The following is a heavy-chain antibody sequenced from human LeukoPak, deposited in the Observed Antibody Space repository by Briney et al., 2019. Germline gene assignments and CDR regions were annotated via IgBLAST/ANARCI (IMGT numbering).Heavy chain of an antibody. Sequence: SETLSLTCAVYGEXFSDYFCTWIRQPPGKGLEWIGEVNHSGSTNYNPSLKSRVTISLGTSKNQFSLKLSSVTAADTAVYYCARGPPLTYYGTGGYYFFDYWGQGILVTVSS. J-gene: IGHJ4*02. V-gene: IGHV4-34*01. CDR2: VNHSGST. D-gene: IGHD3-22*01. CDR3: ARGPPLTYYGTGGYYFFDY. CDR1: GEXFSDYF.